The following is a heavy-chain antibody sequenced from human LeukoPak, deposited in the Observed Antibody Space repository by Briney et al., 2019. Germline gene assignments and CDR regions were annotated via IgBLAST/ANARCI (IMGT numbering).Heavy chain of an antibody. D-gene: IGHD6-19*01. V-gene: IGHV3-23*01. CDR3: ARDGYSSGDY. Sequence: PGGSLRLSCAASGFTFSSYAMSWIRQAPGKGLEWVSVISGSGGSTYYADSVKGRFTISRDNSKDTLYLQMNSLSAEDTAVYYCARDGYSSGDYWGQGTLVIVSS. CDR2: ISGSGGST. CDR1: GFTFSSYA. J-gene: IGHJ4*02.